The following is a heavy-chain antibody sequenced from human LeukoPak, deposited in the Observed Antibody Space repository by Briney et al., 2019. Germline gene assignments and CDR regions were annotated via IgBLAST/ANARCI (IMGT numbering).Heavy chain of an antibody. Sequence: GESLKISCKGSGYRFTTYWIGGVRQMPGKGLEWMGIIYPGDSDIRYRPSFRGQVTISADKSISTAYLQWSSLRASDTAMYYCARLISRGTGYNYLDDWGQGTLVTVSS. J-gene: IGHJ4*02. CDR1: GYRFTTYW. CDR3: ARLISRGTGYNYLDD. CDR2: IYPGDSDI. V-gene: IGHV5-51*01. D-gene: IGHD5-24*01.